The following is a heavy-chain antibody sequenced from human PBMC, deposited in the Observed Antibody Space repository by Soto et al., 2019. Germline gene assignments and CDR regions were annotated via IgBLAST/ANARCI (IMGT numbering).Heavy chain of an antibody. CDR2: ISYDGSNK. V-gene: IGHV3-30-3*01. D-gene: IGHD3-3*01. Sequence: QVQLVESGGGVVQPGRSLRLSCAASGFTFSSSAVHWVRQAPGKGLEWVAVISYDGSNKYYADSVKGRFTISRDNSKNTLYLQMNSLRAEDTAVCYCARDKGDLRFLEWSHYFDYWGQGSLVTVSS. CDR3: ARDKGDLRFLEWSHYFDY. J-gene: IGHJ4*02. CDR1: GFTFSSSA.